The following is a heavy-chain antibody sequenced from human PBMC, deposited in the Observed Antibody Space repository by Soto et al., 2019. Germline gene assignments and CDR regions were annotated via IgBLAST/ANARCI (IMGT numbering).Heavy chain of an antibody. CDR2: IYYSGST. CDR3: ASLNGLEWLAYYYYMDV. Sequence: SETMSLTCPVSGGSISSSSYYWGWIRQPPGKGLEWIGSIYYSGSTYYNPSLKSRVTISVDTSKNQFSLKLSSVTAADTAVYYCASLNGLEWLAYYYYMDVWGKGTTVTVSS. D-gene: IGHD3-3*01. J-gene: IGHJ6*03. CDR1: GGSISSSSYY. V-gene: IGHV4-39*01.